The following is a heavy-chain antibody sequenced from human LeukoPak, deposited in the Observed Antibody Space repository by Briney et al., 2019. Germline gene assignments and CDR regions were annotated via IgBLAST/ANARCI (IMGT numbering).Heavy chain of an antibody. J-gene: IGHJ4*02. V-gene: IGHV3-21*01. D-gene: IGHD2-2*01. Sequence: GGSLRLSCAASGFTFSSYSMNWVRQAPGKGLEWVSSISSSSSYIYYADSAKGRFTISRDNAKNSLYLQMNSLRAEDTAVYYCARDPGIVVVPAAAHFDYWGQGTLVTVSS. CDR2: ISSSSSYI. CDR3: ARDPGIVVVPAAAHFDY. CDR1: GFTFSSYS.